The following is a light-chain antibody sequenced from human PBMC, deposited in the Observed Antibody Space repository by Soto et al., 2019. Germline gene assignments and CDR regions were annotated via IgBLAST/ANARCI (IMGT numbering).Light chain of an antibody. CDR1: QNFGNTF. Sequence: ETVLTQSPGTLSLSPGERATLSCRASQNFGNTFLAWHQQKPGQAPRLLIYGASDRATGIPDRFSGSGSGTDFTLTISRLEPEDFAVYYCQQYGSSPYTFGQGTKLEIK. CDR2: GAS. J-gene: IGKJ2*01. V-gene: IGKV3-20*01. CDR3: QQYGSSPYT.